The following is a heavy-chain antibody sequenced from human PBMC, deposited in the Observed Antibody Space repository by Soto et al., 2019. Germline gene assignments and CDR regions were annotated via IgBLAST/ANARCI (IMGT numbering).Heavy chain of an antibody. D-gene: IGHD5-12*01. Sequence: GASVKVSCKASGYTFTRYGISWVRQAPGQGLEWMGWISGYNGDTNYAQKFQGRVTMTVDTSTTTAFMELTSLTSDDGAVYYCVRMGFSGGGYLSYYYYGMDIWGQGTTVTVSS. J-gene: IGHJ6*02. V-gene: IGHV1-18*01. CDR1: GYTFTRYG. CDR3: VRMGFSGGGYLSYYYYGMDI. CDR2: ISGYNGDT.